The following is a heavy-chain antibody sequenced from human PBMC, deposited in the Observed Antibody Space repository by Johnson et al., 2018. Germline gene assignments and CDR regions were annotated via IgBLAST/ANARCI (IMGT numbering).Heavy chain of an antibody. CDR2: INHSGST. D-gene: IGHD2-21*02. Sequence: QVQLVQWGAGLLKXSETLSLXCAVYGGSFSGYYWSWIRQPPGKGLEWIGEINHSGSTNYNPSLKSRVTISVDTSKNQFSLKLSSVTAADTAVYYCAGFVVVTAEVAFDIWGQGTMVTVSS. CDR1: GGSFSGYY. V-gene: IGHV4-34*01. CDR3: AGFVVVTAEVAFDI. J-gene: IGHJ3*02.